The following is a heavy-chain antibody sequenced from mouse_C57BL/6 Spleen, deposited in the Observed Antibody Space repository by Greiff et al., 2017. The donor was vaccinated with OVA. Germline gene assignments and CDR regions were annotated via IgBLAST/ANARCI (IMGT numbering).Heavy chain of an antibody. CDR1: GFSLTSYG. CDR3: AKRGYGSSYAMDD. Sequence: VMLVESGPGLVAPSQSLSLTCPVSGFSLTSYGVAWVRQPPGKGLAWLGVICGGGSPNSNSALMSRLSISKDNSKSQVFLKMNSLQTDDTAMYYCAKRGYGSSYAMDDWGQGTSVTVSS. CDR2: ICGGGSP. D-gene: IGHD1-1*01. V-gene: IGHV2-9*01. J-gene: IGHJ4*01.